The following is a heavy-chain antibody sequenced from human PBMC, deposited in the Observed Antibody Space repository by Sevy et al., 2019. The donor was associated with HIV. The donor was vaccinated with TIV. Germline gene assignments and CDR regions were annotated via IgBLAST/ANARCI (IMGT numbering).Heavy chain of an antibody. V-gene: IGHV1-69*13. CDR1: GDTFNTYA. J-gene: IGHJ3*02. CDR2: IVPKFGTA. Sequence: ASVKVSCKASGDTFNTYAIVWVREAPGQGLEWMGGIVPKFGTANYAQKFQGKVTMTADESTRTAYMELSSLRSEDTAVYYCARRGITIFGVLTFDIWGQGTTVTVSS. CDR3: ARRGITIFGVLTFDI. D-gene: IGHD3-3*01.